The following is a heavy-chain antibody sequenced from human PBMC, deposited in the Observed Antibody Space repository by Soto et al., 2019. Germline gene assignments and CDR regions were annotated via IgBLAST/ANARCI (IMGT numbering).Heavy chain of an antibody. CDR2: IYYSGST. Sequence: SDTLSLTCTVSGGSISSYYWSWIRPPPGKGLEWIGYIYYSGSTNYNPSLKSRVTISVDTSKNQFSLKMTSLTAADTAIYYCASGQVGATTWFDPWGQGTKVTVSS. CDR1: GGSISSYY. J-gene: IGHJ5*02. V-gene: IGHV4-59*07. CDR3: ASGQVGATTWFDP. D-gene: IGHD1-26*01.